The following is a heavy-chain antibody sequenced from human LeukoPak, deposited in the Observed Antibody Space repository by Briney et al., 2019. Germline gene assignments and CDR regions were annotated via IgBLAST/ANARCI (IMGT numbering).Heavy chain of an antibody. V-gene: IGHV4-34*01. CDR3: ARVLYDSSGYYIFDY. D-gene: IGHD3-22*01. CDR2: INHSGST. J-gene: IGHJ4*02. CDR1: GGSFSGYY. Sequence: SETLSPTCAVYGGSFSGYYWSWIRQPPGKGLEWIGEINHSGSTNYNPSLKSRVTISVDTSKNQFSLKLSSVTAADTAVYYCARVLYDSSGYYIFDYWGQGTLVTVSS.